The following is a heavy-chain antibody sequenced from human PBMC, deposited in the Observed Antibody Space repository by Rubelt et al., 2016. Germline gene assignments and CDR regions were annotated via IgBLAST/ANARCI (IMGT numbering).Heavy chain of an antibody. CDR2: IYSGGST. CDR3: ARDGDALGAYYFYGMDV. D-gene: IGHD5-24*01. CDR1: GFSISSSY. V-gene: IGHV3-66*01. J-gene: IGHJ6*02. Sequence: EVQLVESGGGLVKPGGSLRLSCAASGFSISSSYMSWVRQAPGKGLEWVSVIYSGGSTYYTDSVKGRFTISRDNSKNTLYLQMNSLGAEDTAVYYCARDGDALGAYYFYGMDVWGQGTTVTVSS.